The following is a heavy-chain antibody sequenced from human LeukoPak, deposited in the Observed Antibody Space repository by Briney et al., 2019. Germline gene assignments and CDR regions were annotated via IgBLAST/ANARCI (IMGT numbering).Heavy chain of an antibody. Sequence: ETLSLTCTVSGGSISSSSYYWGWIRQPPGKGLAWIGSIYYSGSTYYNPSLKSRVTISVDTSKNQFSLKLSSVTAADTAVYYCARLSTATPHAFDIWGQGTMVTVSS. CDR2: IYYSGST. J-gene: IGHJ3*02. CDR3: ARLSTATPHAFDI. D-gene: IGHD4-17*01. CDR1: GGSISSSSYY. V-gene: IGHV4-39*01.